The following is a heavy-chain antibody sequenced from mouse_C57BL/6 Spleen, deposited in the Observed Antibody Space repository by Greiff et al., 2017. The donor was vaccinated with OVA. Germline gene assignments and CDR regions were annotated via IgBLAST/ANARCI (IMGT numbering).Heavy chain of an antibody. D-gene: IGHD1-3*01. J-gene: IGHJ4*01. Sequence: VHVKQSGAELVKPGASVKLSCTASGFNIKDYYMHWVKQRTEQGLEWIGRIDPEDGETKYAPNFQGKATITADTSSNTAYLQLSSLTSEDTAVDYCARNYMDYWGQGTSVTVSS. CDR1: GFNIKDYY. CDR2: IDPEDGET. V-gene: IGHV14-2*01. CDR3: ARNYMDY.